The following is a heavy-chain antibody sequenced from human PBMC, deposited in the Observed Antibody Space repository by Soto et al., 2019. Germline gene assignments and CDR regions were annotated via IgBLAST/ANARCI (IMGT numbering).Heavy chain of an antibody. J-gene: IGHJ3*02. Sequence: PSETLSLTCTVSGGSISSYYWSWIRQPPGKGLEWIGYIYYSGSTNYNPSLKSRVTISVDTSKNQFSLKLSSVTAADTAVYYCARDMGCSGGSCYNDAFDIWGQGTMVTVSS. D-gene: IGHD2-15*01. CDR2: IYYSGST. V-gene: IGHV4-59*01. CDR3: ARDMGCSGGSCYNDAFDI. CDR1: GGSISSYY.